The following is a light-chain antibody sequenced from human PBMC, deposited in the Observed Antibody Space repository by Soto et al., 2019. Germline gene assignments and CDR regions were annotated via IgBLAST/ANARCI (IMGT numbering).Light chain of an antibody. CDR3: QEYSTSQT. V-gene: IGKV3-20*01. CDR2: AAS. CDR1: QSANSRH. J-gene: IGKJ1*01. Sequence: EIVLTQSPGTLSLSPGETASLSCRASQSANSRHLAWYQQKPGQAPRLLIYAASSRATGIPDRFSGSGSGTDFTLTISRLEPEDFAVYYCQEYSTSQTFGQGTKVELK.